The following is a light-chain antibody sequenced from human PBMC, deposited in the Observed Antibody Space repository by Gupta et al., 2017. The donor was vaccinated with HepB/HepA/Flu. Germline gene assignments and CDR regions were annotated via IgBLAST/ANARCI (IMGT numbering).Light chain of an antibody. J-gene: IGLJ3*02. V-gene: IGLV2-14*01. CDR1: SSDIGGFDA. CDR2: NVN. CDR3: SSFRTGDTLVV. Sequence: QSALTQPASVSGSPGQSITISCTGSSSDIGGFDAVSWYQQHPGKAPRLLIYNVNNRPSGILYRFSGSKSGNTASLTISGLQPEDEAIYYCSSFRTGDTLVVFGGGTRLTVL.